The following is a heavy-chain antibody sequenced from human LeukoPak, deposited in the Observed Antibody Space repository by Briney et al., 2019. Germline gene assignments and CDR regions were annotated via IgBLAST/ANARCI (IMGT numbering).Heavy chain of an antibody. Sequence: PGGSLRLSCAASGFTFSDHYMDWVRQAPGKGLEWVGRIRNKANSYTTEYAASVKGRFTISRDDSKNSLYLQMNSLKIEDTAVYYCARTFVDVWSKKYFDYWGQGTLVTVSS. CDR3: ARTFVDVWSKKYFDY. J-gene: IGHJ4*02. CDR2: IRNKANSYTT. CDR1: GFTFSDHY. V-gene: IGHV3-72*01. D-gene: IGHD2-15*01.